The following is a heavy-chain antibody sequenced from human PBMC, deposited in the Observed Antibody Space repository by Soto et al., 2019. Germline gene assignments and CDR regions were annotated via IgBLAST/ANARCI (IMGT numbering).Heavy chain of an antibody. CDR1: GFTFSKAW. CDR3: TTGKYNSGLWFDP. Sequence: PGGSLRLSCAASGFTFSKAWMSWVRQAPGKGLEWVGRIKSKTDGGTTDYSAPVKGTFTISRDDSKNTLYLQMNSLKTEDTAVYYCTTGKYNSGLWFDPWGQGTLVTVSS. CDR2: IKSKTDGGTT. V-gene: IGHV3-15*07. D-gene: IGHD3-22*01. J-gene: IGHJ5*02.